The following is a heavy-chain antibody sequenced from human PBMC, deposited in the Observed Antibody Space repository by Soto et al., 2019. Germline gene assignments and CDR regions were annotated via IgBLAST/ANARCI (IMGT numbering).Heavy chain of an antibody. Sequence: QVQLQESGPGLVKPTQTLSLTSTVSGGSISSGRYYWSWIRHHPGKGLEWIGYIYYNGSTYYNPSLKSRATISVDTSKNQFSLKLSSVTAADTAVYYCARVYCSSTSCYPGRAFDIWGQGTMVTVSS. CDR3: ARVYCSSTSCYPGRAFDI. CDR1: GGSISSGRYY. D-gene: IGHD2-2*01. V-gene: IGHV4-31*03. CDR2: IYYNGST. J-gene: IGHJ3*02.